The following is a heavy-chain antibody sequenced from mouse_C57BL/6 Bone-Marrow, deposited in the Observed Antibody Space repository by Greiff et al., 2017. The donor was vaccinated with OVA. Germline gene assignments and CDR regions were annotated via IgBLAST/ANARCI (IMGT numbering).Heavy chain of an antibody. CDR3: ARGGDLWSYYFDY. D-gene: IGHD1-1*02. CDR2: IDPSDSYT. Sequence: QVQLQQPGAELVKPGASVKLSCKASGYTFTSYWMQWVKQRPGQGLEWIGEIDPSDSYTNYNQKFTGKATLTVDTSSSTAYMQLSSLTSEDSAVYYWARGGDLWSYYFDYWGQGTTLTVSS. CDR1: GYTFTSYW. V-gene: IGHV1-50*01. J-gene: IGHJ2*01.